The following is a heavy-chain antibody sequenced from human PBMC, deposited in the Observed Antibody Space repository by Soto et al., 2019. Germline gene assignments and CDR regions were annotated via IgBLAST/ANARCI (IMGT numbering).Heavy chain of an antibody. V-gene: IGHV4-59*08. Sequence: PSETLSLTCTVSGGSISSGYWSWLRQSPGEGLEWIGHISNTGTTNYNPSLKSRVTISVDTSKNQFSLKLSSVTAADTAVYYCARTTVTNYYYYYYYMDVWGKGTTVTVSS. CDR2: ISNTGTT. CDR1: GGSISSGY. J-gene: IGHJ6*03. CDR3: ARTTVTNYYYYYYYMDV. D-gene: IGHD4-17*01.